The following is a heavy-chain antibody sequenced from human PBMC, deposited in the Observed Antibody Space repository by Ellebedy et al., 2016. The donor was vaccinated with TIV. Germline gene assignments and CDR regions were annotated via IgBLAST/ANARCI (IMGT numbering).Heavy chain of an antibody. CDR1: GYIFNGYY. Sequence: ASVKVSCKASGYIFNGYYIHWVRQAPGQGLEWMGWINPNTGDANYAQTFQGRVTMTRDTYISTAYMELSTLTSDDTALYYCARNWRDVWKSYRYTDAFDIWGQGTVVTVS. V-gene: IGHV1-2*02. CDR3: ARNWRDVWKSYRYTDAFDI. D-gene: IGHD3-16*02. J-gene: IGHJ3*02. CDR2: INPNTGDA.